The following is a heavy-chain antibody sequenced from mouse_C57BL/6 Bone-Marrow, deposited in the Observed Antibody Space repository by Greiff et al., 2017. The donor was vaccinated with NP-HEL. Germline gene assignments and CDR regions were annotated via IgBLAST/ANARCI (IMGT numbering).Heavy chain of an antibody. V-gene: IGHV10-3*01. Sequence: EVQLVESGGGLVQPKGSLKLSCAASGFTFTTYAMHWVRQAPGQGLEWVARIRRTSSNYATFYADSVKDRFTISRDDSQSMLYLQMNNLKAEDTAMYYCGRGENGSSLAWFAYWGQGTLVTVSA. D-gene: IGHD1-1*01. CDR2: IRRTSSNYAT. CDR3: GRGENGSSLAWFAY. J-gene: IGHJ3*01. CDR1: GFTFTTYA.